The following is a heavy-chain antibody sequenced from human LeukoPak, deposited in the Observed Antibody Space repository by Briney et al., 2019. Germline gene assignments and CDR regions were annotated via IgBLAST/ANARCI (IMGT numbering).Heavy chain of an antibody. D-gene: IGHD5-18*01. Sequence: SETLSLTCTVSGGSISSYYWSWIRQPPGKGLEWIGYIYYSGSTNYNPSLKSRVTKSVDTSKNQFSLKLSSVTAADTAVYYCARREGGYSYGYWFDPWGQGTLVTVSS. CDR3: ARREGGYSYGYWFDP. J-gene: IGHJ5*02. CDR2: IYYSGST. V-gene: IGHV4-59*08. CDR1: GGSISSYY.